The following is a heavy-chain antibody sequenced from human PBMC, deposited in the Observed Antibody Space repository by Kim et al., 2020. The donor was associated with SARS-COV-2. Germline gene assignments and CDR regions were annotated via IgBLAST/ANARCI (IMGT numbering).Heavy chain of an antibody. CDR3: ARDAIQLWLSHGMDV. CDR2: ISSSSTI. Sequence: GGSLRLSCAASGFTFSSYSMNWVRQAPGKGLEWVSYISSSSTIYYADSVKGRFTISRDNAKNSLYLQMNSLRAEDTAVYYCARDAIQLWLSHGMDVWGQGTTVTVSS. V-gene: IGHV3-48*04. D-gene: IGHD5-18*01. J-gene: IGHJ6*02. CDR1: GFTFSSYS.